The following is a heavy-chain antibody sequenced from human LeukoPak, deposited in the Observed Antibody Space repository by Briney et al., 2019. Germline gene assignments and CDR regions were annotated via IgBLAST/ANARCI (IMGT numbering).Heavy chain of an antibody. CDR1: GYTFSSYS. D-gene: IGHD2-21*02. V-gene: IGHV1-46*01. CDR3: SRGVVVTAIDAFDI. CDR2: ISPSGGST. Sequence: GASVKVSCKASGYTFSSYSMHWVRQAPGQGLEWMGIISPSGGSTRYAQKFQGRVTMTRDTSTSTVYMELSSLRSEDTAVYYCSRGVVVTAIDAFDIWGQGTMVTVSS. J-gene: IGHJ3*02.